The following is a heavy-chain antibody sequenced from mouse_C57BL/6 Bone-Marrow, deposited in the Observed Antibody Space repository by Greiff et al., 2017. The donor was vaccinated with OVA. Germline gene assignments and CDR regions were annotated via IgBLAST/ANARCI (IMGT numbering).Heavy chain of an antibody. CDR2: IWSGGST. J-gene: IGHJ2*01. D-gene: IGHD2-4*01. Sequence: QVQLQQSGPGLVQPSQSLSITCTVSGFSLTSYGVHWVRQSPGKGLEWLGVIWSGGSTDYNAAFISRLSISKDNSKSKVFFKMNSLQADDTAIYYCARNSDYDGGYYFDYWGQGTTLTVSS. V-gene: IGHV2-2*01. CDR3: ARNSDYDGGYYFDY. CDR1: GFSLTSYG.